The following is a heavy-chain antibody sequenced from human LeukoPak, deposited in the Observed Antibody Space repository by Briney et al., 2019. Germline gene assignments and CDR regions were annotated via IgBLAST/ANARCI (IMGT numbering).Heavy chain of an antibody. CDR1: GFTFSGFW. Sequence: GGSLRLSCAVSGFTFSGFWMSWSRQAPGKGLEWVASINSDGSEGYYADVVKGRFTISRDNAKNSLYLQINSLRAEDTAVYYCARDRWSYDPQGGFDCWGQGTLVTVSS. D-gene: IGHD3-22*01. J-gene: IGHJ4*02. CDR2: INSDGSEG. CDR3: ARDRWSYDPQGGFDC. V-gene: IGHV3-7*03.